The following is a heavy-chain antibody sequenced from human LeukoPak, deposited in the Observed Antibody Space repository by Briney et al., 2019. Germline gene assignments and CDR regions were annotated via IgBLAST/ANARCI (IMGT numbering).Heavy chain of an antibody. D-gene: IGHD2-2*01. J-gene: IGHJ4*02. Sequence: SETLSLTCTVSGGSISNYYWSWIRQPPGKGLEWIGYIYYSGSTNYNPSLKSRVTISVDTSKNQFSLRPSSVTAADTAVYYCARGIYCSSTSCYYYFDYWGQGTLVTVSS. V-gene: IGHV4-59*01. CDR2: IYYSGST. CDR1: GGSISNYY. CDR3: ARGIYCSSTSCYYYFDY.